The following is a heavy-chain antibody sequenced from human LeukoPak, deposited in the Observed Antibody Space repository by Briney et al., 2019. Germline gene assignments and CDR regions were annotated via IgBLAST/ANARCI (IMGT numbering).Heavy chain of an antibody. J-gene: IGHJ4*02. CDR2: ISGSGGST. D-gene: IGHD2-21*02. V-gene: IGHV3-23*01. Sequence: GGSLRLSCAASGFTFSSYAMSWVRQAPGKGLEWVSAISGSGGSTYYADSVKGRFTISRDSSKNTLYLQMNSLRAEDTAVYYCAKVYCGGDCYSGPFDYWGQGTLVTVSS. CDR3: AKVYCGGDCYSGPFDY. CDR1: GFTFSSYA.